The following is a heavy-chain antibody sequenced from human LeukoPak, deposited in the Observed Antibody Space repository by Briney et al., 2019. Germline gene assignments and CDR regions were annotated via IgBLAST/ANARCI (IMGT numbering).Heavy chain of an antibody. D-gene: IGHD3-3*01. Sequence: ASVKVSCKVSGYTLTELSMHWVRQAPGKGLEWMGGFDPEDGETIYAQKFQGRVTMTEDTSTDTAYMELSSLRSEDTAVYYCATGGAKFERGYDFWSGAPYYYYGMDVWGQGTTVTVSS. J-gene: IGHJ6*02. V-gene: IGHV1-24*01. CDR3: ATGGAKFERGYDFWSGAPYYYYGMDV. CDR1: GYTLTELS. CDR2: FDPEDGET.